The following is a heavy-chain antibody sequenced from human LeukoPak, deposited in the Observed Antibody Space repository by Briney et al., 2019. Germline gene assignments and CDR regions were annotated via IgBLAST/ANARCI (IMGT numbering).Heavy chain of an antibody. Sequence: GGSLRLFCAASGFTFSSYGMHWVRQAPGKGLEFVSAITSNGGSTYYANSVKDRFTISRDNSKNTLYLQMGSLRAEDMAVYYCARDKRNSSGWYAAFDIWGQGTMVTVSS. CDR2: ITSNGGST. CDR1: GFTFSSYG. J-gene: IGHJ3*02. D-gene: IGHD6-19*01. CDR3: ARDKRNSSGWYAAFDI. V-gene: IGHV3-64*01.